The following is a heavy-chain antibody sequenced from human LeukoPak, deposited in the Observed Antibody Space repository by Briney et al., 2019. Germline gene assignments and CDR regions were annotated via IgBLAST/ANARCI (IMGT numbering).Heavy chain of an antibody. V-gene: IGHV3-30*02. Sequence: GGSLRLSCTASGFTFSSFGMHWVRQTPGKGLEWVTFIHNYETTEYYADSVKGRFTISRDNSKNTVYLQMNSLRVEDTAVYYCAKDDPTGRYLWSQGTLVTVSS. J-gene: IGHJ4*02. CDR1: GFTFSSFG. D-gene: IGHD1-26*01. CDR3: AKDDPTGRYL. CDR2: IHNYETTE.